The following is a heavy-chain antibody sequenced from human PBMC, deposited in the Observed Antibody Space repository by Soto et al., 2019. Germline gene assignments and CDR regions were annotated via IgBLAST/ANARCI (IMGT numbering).Heavy chain of an antibody. CDR2: TYYRSKWYN. J-gene: IGHJ6*02. CDR1: GDSVSSNSAA. Sequence: SQTLSLTCAISGDSVSSNSAAWNWIRQSPSRGLKWLGRTYYRSKWYNDYAVSVKRRITINPDTSKKKISLQLNSVTPEDTAVYYCARENLYYYYYYGMDVWGQGTTVTVSS. CDR3: ARENLYYYYYYGMDV. V-gene: IGHV6-1*01.